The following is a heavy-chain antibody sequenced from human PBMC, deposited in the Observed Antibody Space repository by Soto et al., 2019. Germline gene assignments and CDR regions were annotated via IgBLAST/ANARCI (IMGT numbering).Heavy chain of an antibody. CDR2: IYYRGYT. D-gene: IGHD3-10*01. CDR1: GDSISSGDYY. Sequence: SETLSLTXTVSGDSISSGDYYWSWIRQHPGKGLEWIGCIYYRGYTSYNPSLKSRLTISIDTSENQFSLRLSSVTAADTAVYYCARDGPYGSGSYYSTAWFDPWGQGTLVTVSS. J-gene: IGHJ5*02. V-gene: IGHV4-31*02. CDR3: ARDGPYGSGSYYSTAWFDP.